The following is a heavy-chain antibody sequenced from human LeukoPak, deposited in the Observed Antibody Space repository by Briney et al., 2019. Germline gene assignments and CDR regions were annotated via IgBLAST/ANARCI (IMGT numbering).Heavy chain of an antibody. CDR1: GGTFSSYA. V-gene: IGHV1-69*13. D-gene: IGHD2-2*01. CDR3: ARGVPDLTFDY. Sequence: VASVKVSCKASGGTFSSYAISWVRQAPGQGLEWMGGIIPIFGTANYAQKFQGRVTITADESTSTAYMELSSLRSEDTAVYYCARGVPDLTFDYWGQGTLVTVSS. CDR2: IIPIFGTA. J-gene: IGHJ4*02.